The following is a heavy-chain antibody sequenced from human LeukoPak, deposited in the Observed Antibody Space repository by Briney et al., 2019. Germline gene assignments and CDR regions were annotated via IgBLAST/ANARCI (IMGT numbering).Heavy chain of an antibody. D-gene: IGHD3-22*01. CDR1: GFTFSNYW. V-gene: IGHV3-7*03. J-gene: IGHJ5*02. CDR2: IKQDGSEK. Sequence: PGGSLRLSCAASGFTFSNYWMSWVRQAPGKGLEWVAIIKQDGSEKYSVDSVKGRFTISRDNAKNSLYLQMNSLRAEDTALYYCAKAGGGLFSYDSSGYYYGWFDPWGQGTLVTVSS. CDR3: AKAGGGLFSYDSSGYYYGWFDP.